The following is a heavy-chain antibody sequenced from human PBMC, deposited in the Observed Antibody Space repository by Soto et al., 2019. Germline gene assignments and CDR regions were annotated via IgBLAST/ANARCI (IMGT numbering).Heavy chain of an antibody. CDR1: GFTFSSYG. Sequence: GSLRLSCAASGFTFSSYGMHWVRQAPGKGLEWVAVISYDGSNKYYADSVKGRFTISRDNSKNTLYLQMNSLRAEDTAVYYCAKEIYGSGSNWFDPWGQGTLVTVSS. V-gene: IGHV3-30*18. J-gene: IGHJ5*02. CDR3: AKEIYGSGSNWFDP. D-gene: IGHD3-10*01. CDR2: ISYDGSNK.